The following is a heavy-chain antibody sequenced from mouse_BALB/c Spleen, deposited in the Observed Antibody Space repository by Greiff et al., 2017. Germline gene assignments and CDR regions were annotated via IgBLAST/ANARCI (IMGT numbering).Heavy chain of an antibody. J-gene: IGHJ4*01. CDR3: ATYGYDYAMDY. CDR2: ISYSGST. V-gene: IGHV3-2*02. CDR1: GYSITSDYA. Sequence: EVHLVESGPGLVKPSQSLSLTCTVTGYSITSDYAWNWIRQFPGNKLEWMGYISYSGSTSYNPSLKSRISITRDTSKNQFFLQLNSVTTEDTATYYCATYGYDYAMDYWGQGTSVTVSS. D-gene: IGHD2-2*01.